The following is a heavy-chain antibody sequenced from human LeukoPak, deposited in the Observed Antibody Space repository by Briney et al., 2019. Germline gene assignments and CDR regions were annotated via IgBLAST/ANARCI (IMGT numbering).Heavy chain of an antibody. CDR2: MSPNSGNT. D-gene: IGHD5-18*01. Sequence: ASVKVSCKASGYTFTSFDIFWVRQATGQGLEWMGWMSPNSGNTGSAQKFQGRVTFTRDTSISTSYMELSSLRSEDTAIYYCARGRPDTSVPRTYYMDVWGKGTTVTVSS. CDR1: GYTFTSFD. CDR3: ARGRPDTSVPRTYYMDV. J-gene: IGHJ6*03. V-gene: IGHV1-8*01.